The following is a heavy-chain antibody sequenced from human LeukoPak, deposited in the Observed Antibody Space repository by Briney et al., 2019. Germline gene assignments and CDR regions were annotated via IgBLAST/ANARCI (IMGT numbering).Heavy chain of an antibody. D-gene: IGHD4-17*01. CDR3: ARDLDYGDYGGGNWFDP. J-gene: IGHJ5*02. Sequence: GASAKVSCKASGYTFTSYGISWVRQAPGQGLERMGWISAYNGNTNYAQKLQGRVTMTTDTSTSTAYMELRSLRSDDTAVYYCARDLDYGDYGGGNWFDPWGQGTLVTVSS. CDR1: GYTFTSYG. V-gene: IGHV1-18*01. CDR2: ISAYNGNT.